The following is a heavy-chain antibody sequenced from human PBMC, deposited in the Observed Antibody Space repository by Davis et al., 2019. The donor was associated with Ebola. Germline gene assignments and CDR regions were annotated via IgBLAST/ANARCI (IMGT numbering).Heavy chain of an antibody. CDR2: IYGGDT. CDR1: AITFSSYA. J-gene: IGHJ4*02. CDR3: AREGKYRDESRTFDY. D-gene: IGHD2-2*01. Sequence: PGGSLRLSCADSAITFSSYAMSWVRQAPGKGLEWVSGIYGGDTHYADSVKGRFTISRDNSKNTLYLQMNSLRADDTAVYYCAREGKYRDESRTFDYWGQGTLVTVSS. V-gene: IGHV3-23*03.